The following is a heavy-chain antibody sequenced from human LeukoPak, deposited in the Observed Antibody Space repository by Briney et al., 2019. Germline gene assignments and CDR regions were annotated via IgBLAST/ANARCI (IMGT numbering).Heavy chain of an antibody. Sequence: ASVKVSCKASGYIFTGYYMHWVRQALGQGLEWMALINPNSGGTNYAQKFQGRVTMTRDTSTSTAYMELSRLRSDDTAVYYCARVKRSYYDILTGYAPFDYWGQGTLVTVSS. V-gene: IGHV1-2*02. CDR2: INPNSGGT. D-gene: IGHD3-9*01. CDR3: ARVKRSYYDILTGYAPFDY. J-gene: IGHJ4*02. CDR1: GYIFTGYY.